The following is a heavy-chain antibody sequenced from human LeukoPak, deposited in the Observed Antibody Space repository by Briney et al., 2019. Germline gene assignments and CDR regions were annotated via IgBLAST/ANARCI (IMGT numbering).Heavy chain of an antibody. D-gene: IGHD3-22*01. CDR2: IYYSGST. V-gene: IGHV4-31*03. CDR3: ARDRAYYYDSSGYHDAFDI. Sequence: SQTLSLTCTVSGGSISSGGYYWSWIRQHPGKGLEWIGYIYYSGSTYYNPSLKSRVTISVDTSKNQFSLKLSSVTAADTAVYYCARDRAYYYDSSGYHDAFDIWGQGTMVTVSS. CDR1: GGSISSGGYY. J-gene: IGHJ3*02.